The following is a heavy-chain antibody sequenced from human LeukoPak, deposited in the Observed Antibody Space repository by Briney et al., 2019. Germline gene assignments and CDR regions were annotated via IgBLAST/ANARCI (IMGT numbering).Heavy chain of an antibody. D-gene: IGHD4-17*01. CDR1: GLTISSYS. CDR3: ASGSDYPPVRFDP. J-gene: IGHJ5*02. V-gene: IGHV3-48*01. Sequence: GGSLRLSCAASGLTISSYSMNWVRQAPGKGLQWVSYISSSSSTIYYADSVKGRFTISRDNAKNSLYLQMNSLRAEDTAVYYCASGSDYPPVRFDPWGQGTLVSVSS. CDR2: ISSSSSTI.